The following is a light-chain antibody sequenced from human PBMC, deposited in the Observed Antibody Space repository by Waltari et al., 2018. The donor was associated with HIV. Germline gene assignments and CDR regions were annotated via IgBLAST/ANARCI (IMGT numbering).Light chain of an antibody. CDR2: DVN. CDR1: SRDGGGYNY. J-gene: IGLJ2*01. Sequence: QSALTQPRPVSASPGQSVTISCTGTSRDGGGYNYVSWYQQHPGKAPKLIIYDVNNRPSGVPDRFSGSKSGNPASLTISGLQAEDDADYYCCSYGGSYTSVFGGGTQLTVL. V-gene: IGLV2-11*01. CDR3: CSYGGSYTSV.